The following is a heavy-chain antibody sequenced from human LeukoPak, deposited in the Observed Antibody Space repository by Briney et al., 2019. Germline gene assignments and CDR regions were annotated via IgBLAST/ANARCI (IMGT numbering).Heavy chain of an antibody. J-gene: IGHJ4*02. Sequence: PGGSLRLSCAASGFTFSSYSMSWVRQAPGKGLEWVSYISSSSSTIYYADSVKGRFTISRDNAKNSLYLQMNSLRAEDTAVYYCARDDGDYIDYWGQGTLVTVSS. CDR3: ARDDGDYIDY. D-gene: IGHD4-17*01. CDR1: GFTFSSYS. V-gene: IGHV3-48*01. CDR2: ISSSSSTI.